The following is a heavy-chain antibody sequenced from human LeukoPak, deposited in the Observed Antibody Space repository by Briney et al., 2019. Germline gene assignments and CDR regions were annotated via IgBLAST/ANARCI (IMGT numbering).Heavy chain of an antibody. J-gene: IGHJ6*03. CDR2: INHSGST. D-gene: IGHD5-18*01. CDR1: GGSFSGYY. Sequence: SETLSLTCAVYGGSFSGYYWSWIRQPPGKGLEWIGEINHSGSTNYNPSLKSRVTISVDTSKNQFSLKLSSVTAADTAVYYCARARPQDTAMVPWDYYYYMDVWCKGTTVTVSS. CDR3: ARARPQDTAMVPWDYYYYMDV. V-gene: IGHV4-34*01.